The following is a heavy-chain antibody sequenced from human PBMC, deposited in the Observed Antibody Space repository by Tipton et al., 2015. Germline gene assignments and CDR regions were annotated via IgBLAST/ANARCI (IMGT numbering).Heavy chain of an antibody. CDR2: LWSDGNTK. D-gene: IGHD3-3*01. J-gene: IGHJ5*02. CDR3: ARGYDFWSGSGWFDP. V-gene: IGHV3-33*08. Sequence: SLRLSCAASGFTFSSYAMSWVRQAPGKGLEWVAVLWSDGNTKYYGDSVKGRFTISRDNSKNTLYLQMNSLRAEDTAVYYCARGYDFWSGSGWFDPWGQGTLVTVSS. CDR1: GFTFSSYA.